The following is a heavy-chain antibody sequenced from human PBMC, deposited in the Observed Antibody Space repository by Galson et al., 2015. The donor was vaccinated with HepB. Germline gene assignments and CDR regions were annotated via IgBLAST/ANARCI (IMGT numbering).Heavy chain of an antibody. V-gene: IGHV3-9*01. D-gene: IGHD4-17*01. J-gene: IGHJ4*02. Sequence: SLRLSCAASGFTFDDYAMHWVRQAPGKGLEWVSGISWNSGSIGYADSVKGRFIISRDNAKNSLYLQMNSLRAEDTALYYCAKVWDDYGDSFDYWGQGTLVTVSS. CDR1: GFTFDDYA. CDR2: ISWNSGSI. CDR3: AKVWDDYGDSFDY.